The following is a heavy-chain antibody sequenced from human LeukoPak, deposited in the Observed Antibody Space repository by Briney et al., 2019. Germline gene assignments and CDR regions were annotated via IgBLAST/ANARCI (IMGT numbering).Heavy chain of an antibody. CDR3: ARGPQYYDILTGLDV. J-gene: IGHJ6*04. CDR2: INHSGST. V-gene: IGHV4-34*01. CDR1: GGSFSGYY. D-gene: IGHD3-9*01. Sequence: SETLSLTCAVYGGSFSGYYWSWIRQPPGKGLEWIGEINHSGSTNYNPSLKSRVTISVDTSKNQFSLKLSSVTAAGTAVYYCARGPQYYDILTGLDVWGKGTTVTVSS.